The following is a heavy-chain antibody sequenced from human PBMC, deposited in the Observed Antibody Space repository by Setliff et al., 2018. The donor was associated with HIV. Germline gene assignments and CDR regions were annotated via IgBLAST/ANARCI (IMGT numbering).Heavy chain of an antibody. CDR1: GYTFTTYA. V-gene: IGHV1-3*03. Sequence: ASVKVSCKASGYTFTTYAIFWVRQAPGQRLEWMGWINEASGNTKCSQKFQGRVTITRDTSASTAYMELSSLRSEDMAVYYCARERDSNGYQFDYWGQGTLVTVSS. CDR2: INEASGNT. D-gene: IGHD3-22*01. CDR3: ARERDSNGYQFDY. J-gene: IGHJ4*02.